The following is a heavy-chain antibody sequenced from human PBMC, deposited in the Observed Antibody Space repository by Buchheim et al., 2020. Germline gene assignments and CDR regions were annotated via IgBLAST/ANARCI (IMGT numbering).Heavy chain of an antibody. CDR2: INHSGST. Sequence: QVQLQQWGAGLLKPSETLSLTCAVYGGSFSGYYWSWIREPPGRGLEWIGEINHSGSTNYNPSLKSRVTISVAKSKHQSSLKLSSVTAADTAVYYCARGSSSWYDYWGQGTL. D-gene: IGHD6-13*01. CDR1: GGSFSGYY. V-gene: IGHV4-34*01. CDR3: ARGSSSWYDY. J-gene: IGHJ4*02.